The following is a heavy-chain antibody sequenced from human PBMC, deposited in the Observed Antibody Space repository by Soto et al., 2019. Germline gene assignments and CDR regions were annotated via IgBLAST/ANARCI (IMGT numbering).Heavy chain of an antibody. V-gene: IGHV4-30-4*01. J-gene: IGHJ6*02. D-gene: IGHD1-26*01. CDR1: GDSIRSGDYY. Sequence: QVHLEESCPGLVKPSQTLSLTCTVLGDSIRSGDYYWNWIRQPPGRGLEWIGYIYYSGSTYYNPSLKSRLTMSVDTSKNQFSLRLSSVIAADTAVYYCARSVGYYYYGMDVWGQGTTVIVSS. CDR2: IYYSGST. CDR3: ARSVGYYYYGMDV.